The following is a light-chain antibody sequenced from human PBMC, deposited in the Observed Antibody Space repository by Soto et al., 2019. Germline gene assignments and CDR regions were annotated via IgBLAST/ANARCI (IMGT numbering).Light chain of an antibody. J-gene: IGLJ2*01. CDR1: SSDGGYDR. V-gene: IGLV2-18*01. CDR3: SLYTTSSTLV. Sequence: QSALTQPPSVSGSPGQSVTISCTGISSDGGYDRVSWYQQPPGTAPKLVIFEVTYRPSGVPDRFSGSRSGNTASLTISGLQAEDEADYYCSLYTTSSTLVFGGGTKLTVL. CDR2: EVT.